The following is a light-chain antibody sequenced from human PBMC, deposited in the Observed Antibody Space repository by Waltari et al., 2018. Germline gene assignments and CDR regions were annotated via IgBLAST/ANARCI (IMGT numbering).Light chain of an antibody. CDR2: SNI. J-gene: IGLJ2*01. CDR1: SSNIESNP. Sequence: QPVVTQPPSASGTPGQRVTISCSGSSSNIESNPVNWYQQLPGRAPKLLIYSNIHRPSGVPDRFSASTSGRSASLAIRGLQSDDEGNYYCASWDYSLKGVVYGGGTKLTVL. V-gene: IGLV1-44*01. CDR3: ASWDYSLKGVV.